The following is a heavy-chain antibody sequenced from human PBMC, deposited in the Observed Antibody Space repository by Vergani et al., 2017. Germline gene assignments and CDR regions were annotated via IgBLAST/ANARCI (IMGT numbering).Heavy chain of an antibody. D-gene: IGHD3-3*01. Sequence: QVQLQQWGAGLLKPSETLSLTCAVYGGSFSDYYWSWIRQHPGKGLEWMGEINHSGSTNNNPSLKSRVTTSLDTSTNQFSLKLSSVTAAEPAVYYCARSFTIFGVALTVWGKGTTVTVSS. V-gene: IGHV4-34*01. CDR3: ARSFTIFGVALTV. CDR1: GGSFSDYY. J-gene: IGHJ6*04. CDR2: INHSGST.